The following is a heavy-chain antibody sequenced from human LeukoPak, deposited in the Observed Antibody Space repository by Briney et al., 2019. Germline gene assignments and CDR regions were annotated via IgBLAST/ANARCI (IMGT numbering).Heavy chain of an antibody. CDR3: ARAPPYDFWSLYNWFDP. J-gene: IGHJ5*02. CDR1: GGSFSGYY. CDR2: INHSGST. D-gene: IGHD3-3*01. Sequence: SETLSLTCAVYGGSFSGYYWSWIRQPPGKGLEWIGEINHSGSTNYNPSLKSRVTISVDTSKNQFSLKLSSVTAADTAVYYCARAPPYDFWSLYNWFDPWGQGTLDTVSS. V-gene: IGHV4-34*01.